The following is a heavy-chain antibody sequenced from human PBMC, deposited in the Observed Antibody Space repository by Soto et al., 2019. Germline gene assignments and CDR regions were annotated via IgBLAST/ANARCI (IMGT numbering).Heavy chain of an antibody. CDR1: GYTFTGYY. Sequence: ASVKVSCKASGYTFTGYYMHWVRQAPGQGLEWMGWINPNSGGTNYAQKFQGWVTMTRDTSISTAYMELSRLRSDDTAVYYCATAERTLVGATGTGFQFDYWGQGTLVTVSS. CDR2: INPNSGGT. D-gene: IGHD1-26*01. V-gene: IGHV1-2*04. J-gene: IGHJ4*02. CDR3: ATAERTLVGATGTGFQFDY.